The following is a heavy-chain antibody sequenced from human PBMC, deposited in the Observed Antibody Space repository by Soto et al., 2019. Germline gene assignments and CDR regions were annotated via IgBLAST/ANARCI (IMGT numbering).Heavy chain of an antibody. J-gene: IGHJ3*02. CDR2: MNPNSGNT. V-gene: IGHV1-8*01. CDR3: ARGSSVILIIGSAFDI. D-gene: IGHD3-16*02. CDR1: GYTFTSYD. Sequence: QVQLVQSGAEVKKPGASVKVSCKASGYTFTSYDINWVRQATGQGLEWMGWMNPNSGNTGYAQKFQGRVTMTMNTSISTAYMELSSLRSEDTAGYYCARGSSVILIIGSAFDIWGQGTMVTVSS.